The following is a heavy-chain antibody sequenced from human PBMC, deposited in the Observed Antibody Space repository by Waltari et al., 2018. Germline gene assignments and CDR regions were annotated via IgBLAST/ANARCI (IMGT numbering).Heavy chain of an antibody. CDR3: TRGGDDSSWYWRN. D-gene: IGHD6-13*01. CDR1: GFTFSNNW. Sequence: EVQLVESGGGLVQPGGSLRLSCAASGFTFSNNWMTWVRQGPGRGLEWVANVNQDGGENYSVESVKGRFTISRDNAKNSLYLQLNSLRADDTAVYYCTRGGDDSSWYWRNWGQGTLVTVSS. V-gene: IGHV3-7*01. CDR2: VNQDGGEN. J-gene: IGHJ4*02.